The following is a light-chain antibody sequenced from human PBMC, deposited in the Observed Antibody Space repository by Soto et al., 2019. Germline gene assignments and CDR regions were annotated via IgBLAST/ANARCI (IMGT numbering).Light chain of an antibody. CDR2: GAT. J-gene: IGKJ5*01. Sequence: DIVLYLSPSSLSASNRDRATLSCRASQSVSSNLNLYQQKPGQAPRLLYSGATTKATGIPSRFSVRGSGADFTLTSSILHADDVTYYYRQYRCYWMTFGQGTRVEIK. CDR1: QSVSSN. V-gene: IGKV3-15*01. CDR3: QYRCYWMT.